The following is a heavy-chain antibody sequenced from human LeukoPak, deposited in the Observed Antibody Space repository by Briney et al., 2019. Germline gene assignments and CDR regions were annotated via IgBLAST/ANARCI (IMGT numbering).Heavy chain of an antibody. CDR1: GYTFTSYG. J-gene: IGHJ3*02. CDR3: ARADGYGGNPGAFDI. Sequence: ASVKVSCKTSGYTFTSYGVSWVRQAPGRGLEWIGWIYTYNVHTNYAQNLQGRVTMTTDTSTSTAYMELRSLTSDDTALYYCARADGYGGNPGAFDIWGQGTMVTVSS. V-gene: IGHV1-18*01. D-gene: IGHD4-23*01. CDR2: IYTYNVHT.